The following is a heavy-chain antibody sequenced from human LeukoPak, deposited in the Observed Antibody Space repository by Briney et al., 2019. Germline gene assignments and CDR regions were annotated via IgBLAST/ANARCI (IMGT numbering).Heavy chain of an antibody. Sequence: GGSLRLYCAASGFTFSSYSMNWVRQAPGKGLEWVSYISSGNSTIYYADSVKGRFTVSRDNAKNSLYLQMNSLRAEDTAVYYCARFPDYWGQGTLVTVSS. J-gene: IGHJ4*02. CDR3: ARFPDY. CDR2: ISSGNSTI. V-gene: IGHV3-48*01. CDR1: GFTFSSYS.